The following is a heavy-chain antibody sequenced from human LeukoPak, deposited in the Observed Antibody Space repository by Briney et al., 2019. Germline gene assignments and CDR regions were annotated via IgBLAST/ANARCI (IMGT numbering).Heavy chain of an antibody. CDR1: GFTFSSYA. CDR2: IGGSGGTT. Sequence: GGSLRLSCEASGFTFSSYALSWVRQAPGKGLEWVSAIGGSGGTTHYADSVKGRFTISRDNSKNTLYLQMNSLRAEDTAVYYCARDYGIDYWGQGTLVTVSS. CDR3: ARDYGIDY. J-gene: IGHJ4*02. V-gene: IGHV3-23*01. D-gene: IGHD4-17*01.